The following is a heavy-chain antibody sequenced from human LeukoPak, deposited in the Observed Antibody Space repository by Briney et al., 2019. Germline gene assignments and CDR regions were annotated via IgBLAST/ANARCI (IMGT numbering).Heavy chain of an antibody. J-gene: IGHJ2*01. Sequence: PSETLSLTCNVSGGSICSYYWGWIPPPPGKGLAWIGYNYYSGSANYNPSLKSRVTISVDTSKNQFSLKLRYVTAADAAVYYCARSYGSGSPCDLWGRGTLVSVSS. V-gene: IGHV4-59*01. CDR1: GGSICSYY. CDR3: ARSYGSGSPCDL. D-gene: IGHD3-10*01. CDR2: NYYSGSA.